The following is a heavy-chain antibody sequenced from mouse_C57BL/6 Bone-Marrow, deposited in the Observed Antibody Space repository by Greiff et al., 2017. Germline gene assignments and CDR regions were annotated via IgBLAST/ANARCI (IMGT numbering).Heavy chain of an antibody. CDR3: TTSSYGSGYPAWFAY. J-gene: IGHJ3*01. D-gene: IGHD1-1*01. CDR1: GFNIKDDY. Sequence: EVQLQQSGAELVRPGASVKLSCTASGFNIKDDYMHWVKQRPEQGLEWIGWIDPENGDTEYASKFQGKATITADTSSNTAYLQLSSLTSEDTAVYYCTTSSYGSGYPAWFAYWGQGTLVTVSS. CDR2: IDPENGDT. V-gene: IGHV14-4*01.